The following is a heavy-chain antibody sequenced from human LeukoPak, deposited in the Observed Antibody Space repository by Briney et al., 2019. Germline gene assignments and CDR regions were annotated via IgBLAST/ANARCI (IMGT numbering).Heavy chain of an antibody. J-gene: IGHJ4*02. V-gene: IGHV3-30*18. CDR1: GXTFSSYG. CDR3: AKYGSYNYYDRSPDY. D-gene: IGHD3-22*01. Sequence: GRSLRLSWAASGXTFSSYGMHWVRQAPGKGLEWVAVISYDGSNKYYADSVKGRFTISRDNSKNTLYLQMNSLRAEDTAVYFCAKYGSYNYYDRSPDYWGQGTLVTVSS. CDR2: ISYDGSNK.